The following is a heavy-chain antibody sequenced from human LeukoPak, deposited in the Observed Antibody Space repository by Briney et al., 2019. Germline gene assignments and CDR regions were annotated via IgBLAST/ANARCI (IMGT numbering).Heavy chain of an antibody. CDR3: AREYSSWFDY. V-gene: IGHV3-74*01. CDR1: GFTFSSYW. J-gene: IGHJ4*02. D-gene: IGHD6-6*01. Sequence: GESLRLSCAASGFTFSSYWMHWVRQAPGKGLVWVSRINSDGRTTTYADSVRGRFTISRDNAKNTLYLQMNSLRAEYTAVYYCAREYSSWFDYWGQGTLVSVSS. CDR2: INSDGRTT.